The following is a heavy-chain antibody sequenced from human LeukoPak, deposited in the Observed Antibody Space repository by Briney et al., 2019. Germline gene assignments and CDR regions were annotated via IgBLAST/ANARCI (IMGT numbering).Heavy chain of an antibody. D-gene: IGHD2-2*01. CDR1: GGSFSGYY. CDR3: ARGKILSRALRDIVLVPATYDY. J-gene: IGHJ4*02. V-gene: IGHV4-34*01. CDR2: INHSGST. Sequence: PSETLSLTCAVYGGSFSGYYWSWIRQPPGKGLEWIGEINHSGSTNYNPSLKSRVTISVDTSKNQFSLKLSSVTAADTAVYYCARGKILSRALRDIVLVPATYDYWGQGTLVTVSS.